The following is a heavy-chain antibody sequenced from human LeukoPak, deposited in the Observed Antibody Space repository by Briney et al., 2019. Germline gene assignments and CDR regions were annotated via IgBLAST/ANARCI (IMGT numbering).Heavy chain of an antibody. CDR1: GYTFTSYD. V-gene: IGHV1-8*01. CDR2: MNPNSGNT. CDR3: ARATKEWKCGSCYSVLNYFYY. D-gene: IGHD2-15*01. J-gene: IGHJ4*01. Sequence: GASVKVSCKASGYTFTSYDINWVRQATGQGLEWMGWMNPNSGNTGYAQKFQGRVTMTRNTSISTAYMELSSLRSEDTAVYYCARATKEWKCGSCYSVLNYFYYWGQGTLVTVSS.